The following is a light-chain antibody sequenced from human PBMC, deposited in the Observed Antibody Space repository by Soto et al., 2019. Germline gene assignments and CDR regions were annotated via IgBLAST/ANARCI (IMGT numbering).Light chain of an antibody. Sequence: QSALTQPASVSGSPGPSITMSCTGTNSDVGNYNGVCWYQQHPGKAPKIIIYDVSNRPSGVSNRFSGSKSGDTASLTISGLQAEDEADYYCSSCSSRNTRVVFGGGTKLTVL. CDR2: DVS. CDR1: NSDVGNYNG. J-gene: IGLJ2*01. V-gene: IGLV2-14*01. CDR3: SSCSSRNTRVV.